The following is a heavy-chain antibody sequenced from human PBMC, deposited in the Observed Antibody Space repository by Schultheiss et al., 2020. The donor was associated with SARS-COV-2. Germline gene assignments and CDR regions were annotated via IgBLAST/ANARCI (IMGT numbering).Heavy chain of an antibody. CDR2: IWYDGSNK. CDR3: ARAYLNSLVDY. J-gene: IGHJ4*02. D-gene: IGHD2-21*01. V-gene: IGHV3-33*08. CDR1: GFTFSDYY. Sequence: GGSLRLSCAASGFTFSDYYMSWIRQAPGKGLEWVAVIWYDGSNKYYADSVKGRFTISRDNSKNTLYLQMNSLRAEDTAVYYCARAYLNSLVDYWGQGTLVTVSS.